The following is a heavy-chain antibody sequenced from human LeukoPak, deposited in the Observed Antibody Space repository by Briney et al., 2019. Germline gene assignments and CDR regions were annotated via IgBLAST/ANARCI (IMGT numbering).Heavy chain of an antibody. D-gene: IGHD3-22*01. CDR3: ARGYYDSNLL. V-gene: IGHV3-30*04. J-gene: IGHJ4*02. Sequence: GGSLRLSCSAYAFTFSSYAMHWVRQAPGKGLEWVAVISYDGSNKYYADSVKGRFTISRDNSKTTLYLQMNSLGAEDTAVYYCARGYYDSNLLWGQGTLVTVSS. CDR2: ISYDGSNK. CDR1: AFTFSSYA.